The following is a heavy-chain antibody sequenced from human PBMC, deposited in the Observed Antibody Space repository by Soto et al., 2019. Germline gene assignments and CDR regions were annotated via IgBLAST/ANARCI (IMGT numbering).Heavy chain of an antibody. CDR3: AGQGVDLVVVAATQGYYYSGLDF. D-gene: IGHD2-15*01. CDR1: EGSSSSSSYY. CDR2: IYYSAST. Sequence: TSEPKSLPSTVFEGSSSSSSYYWSWISQTPGKGLEWIGRIYYSASTYYNPSLKRPVTIQVDTSKNQFSLKMNSVTAADTAVYYCAGQGVDLVVVAATQGYYYSGLDFWGHGTTVTVSS. V-gene: IGHV4-39*01. J-gene: IGHJ6*02.